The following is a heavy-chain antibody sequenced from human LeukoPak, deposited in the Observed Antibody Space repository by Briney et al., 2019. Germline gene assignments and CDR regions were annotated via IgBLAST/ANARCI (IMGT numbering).Heavy chain of an antibody. CDR2: IYYSGST. D-gene: IGHD1-26*01. CDR1: GGSINSYY. Sequence: PSETLSLTCTVSGGSINSYYWSWIRQPPGKGLEWIGYIYYSGSTKYNPSLKSQVTISVETSNNHFSLQLTSVTAADTAVYYCARGSTSRSFYYYMDVWGKGTTVT. J-gene: IGHJ6*03. CDR3: ARGSTSRSFYYYMDV. V-gene: IGHV4-59*01.